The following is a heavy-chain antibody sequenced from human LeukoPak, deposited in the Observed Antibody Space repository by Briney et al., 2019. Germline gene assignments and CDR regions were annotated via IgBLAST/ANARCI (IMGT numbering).Heavy chain of an antibody. CDR2: INPNSGGT. Sequence: ASVKVSCKASGYTFTDYYMHWVRQAPGQGLEWMGWINPNSGGTNYAQKFQGRVTMTRDTSISTAYMELSRLRSDDTAVYYCARVRTWAYYYDSSGRFDYWGQGTLVTVSS. J-gene: IGHJ4*02. CDR3: ARVRTWAYYYDSSGRFDY. D-gene: IGHD3-22*01. V-gene: IGHV1-2*02. CDR1: GYTFTDYY.